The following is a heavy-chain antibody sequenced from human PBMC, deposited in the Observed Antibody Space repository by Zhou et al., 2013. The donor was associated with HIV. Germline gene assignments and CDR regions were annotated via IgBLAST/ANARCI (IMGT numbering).Heavy chain of an antibody. CDR2: IIPFFVTP. CDR3: ARGRFWSGKGSWYYYYMDV. CDR1: GDTFSSSYA. J-gene: IGHJ6*03. V-gene: IGHV1-69*14. D-gene: IGHD3-3*01. Sequence: QVQLVQSGAEVRKPGSSVKVSCRLFGDTFSSSYAITWVRQAPGQGLEWMGRIIPFFVTPNYAQNFQGRVTITADKSTNIAYLEVRSLRSEDTAVYYCARGRFWSGKGSWYYYYMDVWGKGTTVTVSS.